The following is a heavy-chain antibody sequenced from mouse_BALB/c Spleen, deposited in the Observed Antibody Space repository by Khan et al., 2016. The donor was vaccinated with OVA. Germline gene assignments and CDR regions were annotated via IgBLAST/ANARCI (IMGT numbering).Heavy chain of an antibody. CDR3: TRDDALYYFDY. D-gene: IGHD1-1*01. J-gene: IGHJ2*01. Sequence: VQLQESGAELVRPGASVKLSCKTSGYIFTSYWIHWIKQRSGQGLEWIARIYPGTDNTYYNERLKDKATLTADKSSSTAYMQLSSLKSEDSAVYCCTRDDALYYFDYWGQGTTLTVSS. V-gene: IGHV1S132*01. CDR1: GYIFTSYW. CDR2: IYPGTDNT.